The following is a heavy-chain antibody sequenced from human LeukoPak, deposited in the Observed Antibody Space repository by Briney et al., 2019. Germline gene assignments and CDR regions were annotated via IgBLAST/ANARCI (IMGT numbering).Heavy chain of an antibody. V-gene: IGHV4-31*03. CDR3: ARVGSGSDFWSGYYFDY. J-gene: IGHJ4*02. CDR1: GGSISSGGHY. CDR2: IYYSGST. D-gene: IGHD3-3*01. Sequence: SETLSLTCTVSGGSISSGGHYWRWIRQHPGKGLEWIGYIYYSGSTYYNPSLKSRVTISVDTSKNQFSVKLSSVTAADTAVYYCARVGSGSDFWSGYYFDYWGQGNLVTVSS.